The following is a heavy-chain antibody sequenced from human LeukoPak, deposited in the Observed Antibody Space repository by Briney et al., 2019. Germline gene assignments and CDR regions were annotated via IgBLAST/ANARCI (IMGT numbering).Heavy chain of an antibody. CDR3: AREPGWLQPYSDY. CDR2: IYYSGST. Sequence: SETLSLTCTVSGGSISSGDYYWSWIRQPPGKGLEWIGYIYYSGSTYYNPSLKSRVTISVDTPKNQFSLKLSSVTAADTAVYYCAREPGWLQPYSDYWGQGTLVTVSS. D-gene: IGHD5-24*01. J-gene: IGHJ4*02. V-gene: IGHV4-30-4*08. CDR1: GGSISSGDYY.